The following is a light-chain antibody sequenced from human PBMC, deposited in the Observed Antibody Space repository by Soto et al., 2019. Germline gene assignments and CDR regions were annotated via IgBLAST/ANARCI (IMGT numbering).Light chain of an antibody. J-gene: IGKJ1*01. Sequence: DIQMTQSPSSLSASVGDRVTITCRASQSISSYLNWYQQKPGKAPKLLIYAASILQSGVPSRFSGIGSVTDFTLTISSLQPEDFATYYCQQSYSTLRTFGQGTKVEIK. CDR3: QQSYSTLRT. CDR2: AAS. CDR1: QSISSY. V-gene: IGKV1-39*01.